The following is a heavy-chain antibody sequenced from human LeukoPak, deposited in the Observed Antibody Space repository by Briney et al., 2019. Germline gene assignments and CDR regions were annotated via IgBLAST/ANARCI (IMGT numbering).Heavy chain of an antibody. D-gene: IGHD6-13*01. CDR1: GFAFSSHN. J-gene: IGHJ4*02. CDR3: VKEVGAAVGRSSFDY. CDR2: IDTSGGYI. V-gene: IGHV3-21*04. Sequence: GGSLRLSCAASGFAFSSHNMNWVRQAPGKGLEWVSSIDTSGGYIYYTDSVKGRFTISRDNAKNSLYLQMNSLRAEDTALCYCVKEVGAAVGRSSFDYWGQGTLVTVSS.